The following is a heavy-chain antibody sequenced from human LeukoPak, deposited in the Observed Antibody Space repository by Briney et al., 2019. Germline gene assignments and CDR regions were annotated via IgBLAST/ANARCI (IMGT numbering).Heavy chain of an antibody. Sequence: PGGSLRLSCAASGFTFSSYGMHWVRQAPGKGLEWVAFIRYDGSNKYYADSVKGRFTISRDNAKNSLYLQMNSLRAEDTAVYYCARDSKAGLLEWFQSSVYWFDPWGQGTLVTVSS. CDR2: IRYDGSNK. D-gene: IGHD3-3*01. CDR1: GFTFSSYG. J-gene: IGHJ5*02. V-gene: IGHV3-30*02. CDR3: ARDSKAGLLEWFQSSVYWFDP.